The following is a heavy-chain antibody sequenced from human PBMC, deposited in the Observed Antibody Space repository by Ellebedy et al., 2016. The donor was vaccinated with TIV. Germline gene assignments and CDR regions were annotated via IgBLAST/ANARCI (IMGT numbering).Heavy chain of an antibody. V-gene: IGHV3-30*18. D-gene: IGHD3-10*01. CDR1: GFTFSSYG. Sequence: GESLKISXAASGFTFSSYGMHWVRQAPGKGLEWVAVISYDGSNKYYADSVKGRFTISRDNSKNTLYLQMNSLRAEDTAVYYCAKPLWFGESKYYFDYWGQGTLVTVSS. CDR2: ISYDGSNK. J-gene: IGHJ4*02. CDR3: AKPLWFGESKYYFDY.